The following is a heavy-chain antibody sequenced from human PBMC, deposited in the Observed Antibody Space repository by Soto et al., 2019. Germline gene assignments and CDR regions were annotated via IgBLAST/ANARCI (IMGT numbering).Heavy chain of an antibody. V-gene: IGHV4-34*01. Sequence: SETLSLTCAVYGGSFSGYYWSWIRQPPGKGLEWIGEINHSGSTNYNPSLKSRVTISVDTSKNQFSLKLSSVTAADTAVYYCARDFWSGRKSAGGMDVWGQGTTVTVSS. J-gene: IGHJ6*02. CDR2: INHSGST. D-gene: IGHD3-3*01. CDR1: GGSFSGYY. CDR3: ARDFWSGRKSAGGMDV.